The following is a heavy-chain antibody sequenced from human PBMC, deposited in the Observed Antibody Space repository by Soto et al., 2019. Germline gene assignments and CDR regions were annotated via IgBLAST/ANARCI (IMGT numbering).Heavy chain of an antibody. D-gene: IGHD1-26*01. J-gene: IGHJ5*02. CDR3: ARAIVGPTTTGWLDP. CDR2: IIPIFGTA. Sequence: QVQLVQSGAEVKKPGSSVKVSCKASGGTFSRYAISWVRQAPGQGLEWMGGIIPIFGTANYAQKFQGRVTITADEAKSTAYLELSSLRFEDTAVYYCARAIVGPTTTGWLDPWGQGTLVTVSS. V-gene: IGHV1-69*01. CDR1: GGTFSRYA.